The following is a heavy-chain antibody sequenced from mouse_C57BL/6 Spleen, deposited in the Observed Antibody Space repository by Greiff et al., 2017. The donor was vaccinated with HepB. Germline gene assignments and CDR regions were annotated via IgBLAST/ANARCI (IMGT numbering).Heavy chain of an antibody. V-gene: IGHV1-50*01. J-gene: IGHJ3*01. CDR1: GYTFTSYW. CDR2: IDPSDSYT. Sequence: QVQLQQPGAELVKPGASVKLSCKASGYTFTSYWMQWVKQRPGQGLEWIGEIDPSDSYTNYNQKFKGKATLTVDTSSSTASMQLSSLTSEHSAVYYCASRSLHSLPCFSYFGHVPLVTVSP. CDR3: ASRSLHSLPCFSY.